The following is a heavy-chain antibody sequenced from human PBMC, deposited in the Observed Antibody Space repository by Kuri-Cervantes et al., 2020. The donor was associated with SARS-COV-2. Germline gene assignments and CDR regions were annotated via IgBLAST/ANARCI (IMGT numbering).Heavy chain of an antibody. CDR1: GGSITTPAYY. V-gene: IGHV4-39*01. CDR3: ARQEAIYNWFDP. J-gene: IGHJ5*02. Sequence: SETLSLTCTVSGGSITTPAYYWAWIRQPPGKGLEWIGNIYYSGRSYYNPSLTSRVTISVDTSKNQFSLKLTSLTAAGTGVYYCARQEAIYNWFDPWGQGTLVTVSS. CDR2: IYYSGRS. D-gene: IGHD3-3*01.